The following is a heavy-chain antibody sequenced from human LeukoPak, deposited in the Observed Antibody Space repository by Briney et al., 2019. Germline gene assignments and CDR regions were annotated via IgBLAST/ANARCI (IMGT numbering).Heavy chain of an antibody. V-gene: IGHV1-69*13. D-gene: IGHD3-10*01. CDR3: ARDRVTMVRGVNYYYGMDV. J-gene: IGHJ6*02. Sequence: SVKVSCKASGGTFSSYAISWVRQAPGEGLEWMGGIIPIFGTANYAQKFQGRVTITADESTSTAYMELSSLRSEDTAVYYCARDRVTMVRGVNYYYGMDVWGQGTTVTVSS. CDR1: GGTFSSYA. CDR2: IIPIFGTA.